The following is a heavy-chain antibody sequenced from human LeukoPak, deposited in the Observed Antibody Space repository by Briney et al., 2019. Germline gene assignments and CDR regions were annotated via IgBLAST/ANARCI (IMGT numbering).Heavy chain of an antibody. CDR1: GYTFTGYY. J-gene: IGHJ5*02. CDR3: ARSTRTNIRIPRPNWFDP. D-gene: IGHD1-1*01. CDR2: INPNSGGT. Sequence: ASVKVSCKASGYTFTGYYMHWVRQAPGQGLEWMGWINPNSGGTNYAQKFQGRVTMTRDTSISTAYMELSRLRSDDTAVYYCARSTRTNIRIPRPNWFDPWGQGTLVTVSS. V-gene: IGHV1-2*02.